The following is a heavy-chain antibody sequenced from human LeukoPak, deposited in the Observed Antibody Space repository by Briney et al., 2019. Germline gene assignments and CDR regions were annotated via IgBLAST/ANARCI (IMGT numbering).Heavy chain of an antibody. CDR2: ISGSGGST. D-gene: IGHD3-10*01. J-gene: IGHJ4*02. CDR1: GFTFSSYA. V-gene: IGHV3-23*01. CDR3: AKTQTYYYGSGTPYYFDY. Sequence: GGSLRLSCAASGFTFSSYAMSWVRQAPGKGLEWVSAISGSGGSTYFADSVKGRFTISRDNSKNTLYLQMNSLRAEDTAVYYCAKTQTYYYGSGTPYYFDYWGQGTLVTVSS.